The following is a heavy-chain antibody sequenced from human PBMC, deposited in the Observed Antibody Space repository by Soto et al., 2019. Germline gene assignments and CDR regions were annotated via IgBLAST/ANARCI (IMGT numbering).Heavy chain of an antibody. CDR1: GYTFTSYA. D-gene: IGHD1-26*01. Sequence: ASVKVSCKASGYTFTSYAMHWVRQTPGQRLEWMGWINAGNGNTKYSQKFQGRVTITRDTSASTAYMELSSLRSEDTAVYYCARERGSGSYFYADYWGQGTLVTVSS. CDR3: ARERGSGSYFYADY. J-gene: IGHJ4*02. V-gene: IGHV1-3*01. CDR2: INAGNGNT.